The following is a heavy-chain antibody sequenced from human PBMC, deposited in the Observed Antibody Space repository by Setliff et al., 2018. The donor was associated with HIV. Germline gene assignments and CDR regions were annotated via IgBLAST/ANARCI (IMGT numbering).Heavy chain of an antibody. D-gene: IGHD3-16*01. CDR1: GYTFDAKY. CDR3: ATAGGRSCFDP. V-gene: IGHV1-2*02. J-gene: IGHJ5*02. CDR2: INPNSGGT. Sequence: ASVKVSCKTSGYTFDAKYIHWARQAPGQGLEWMGWINPNSGGTNYARKFQGRVTMTRDTSISTAYMELNSLRSDDTAVYYCATAGGRSCFDPWGPGTLVTVSS.